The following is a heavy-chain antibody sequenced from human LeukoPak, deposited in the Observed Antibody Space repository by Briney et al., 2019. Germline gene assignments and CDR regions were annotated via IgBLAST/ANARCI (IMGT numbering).Heavy chain of an antibody. V-gene: IGHV1-46*01. Sequence: GASVKVSCKASGYTFTSYYMHWARQAPGQGLEWMGIINPSGGSTSYAQKFQGRVTMTRDTSTSTVYMELSSLRSEDTAVYYCARVPLVVVAANDAFDIWGQGTMVTVSS. J-gene: IGHJ3*02. CDR1: GYTFTSYY. CDR2: INPSGGST. CDR3: ARVPLVVVAANDAFDI. D-gene: IGHD2-15*01.